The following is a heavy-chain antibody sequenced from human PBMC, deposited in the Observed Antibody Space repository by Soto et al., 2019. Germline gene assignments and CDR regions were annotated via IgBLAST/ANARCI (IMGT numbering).Heavy chain of an antibody. CDR3: AISLVATVHIDY. V-gene: IGHV4-31*03. D-gene: IGHD5-12*01. J-gene: IGHJ4*02. CDR1: GGSISSGGYY. Sequence: QVQLQESGPGLVKPSQTLSLTCTVSGGSISSGGYYWSWIRQHPGKGLEWIGYIYYSGSTYYNPSLKSRITISVDTSKNQFSLKLSSVTAADTAVYYCAISLVATVHIDYWGQGTLVTVSS. CDR2: IYYSGST.